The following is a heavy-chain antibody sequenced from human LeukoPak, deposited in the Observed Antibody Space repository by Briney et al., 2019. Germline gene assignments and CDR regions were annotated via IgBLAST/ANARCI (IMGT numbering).Heavy chain of an antibody. CDR1: SDSISSYY. V-gene: IGHV4-59*01. D-gene: IGHD1-1*01. J-gene: IGHJ3*01. Sequence: SETLSLTCTVSSDSISSYYWSWIRQPPGKGLEWIAYISYSGSTNYNPSLKSRVTISIDTSKNQFSLKLSSVTAADTAVYYCTRGLTVQLWRAFDFWGQGTMVTVSS. CDR2: ISYSGST. CDR3: TRGLTVQLWRAFDF.